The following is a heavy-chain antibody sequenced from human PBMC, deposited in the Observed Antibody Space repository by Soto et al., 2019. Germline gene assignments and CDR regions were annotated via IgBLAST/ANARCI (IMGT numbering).Heavy chain of an antibody. CDR2: INHSGST. J-gene: IGHJ4*02. CDR3: ARLRIYGDLAFDY. CDR1: GGSFSGYY. Sequence: PSETLSLTCAVYGGSFSGYYWSWIRQPPGKGLEWIGEINHSGSTNYNPSLKSRVTISVDTSKNQFSLKLSSVTAADTAVYYCARLRIYGDLAFDYWGQGTLFTVSP. V-gene: IGHV4-34*01. D-gene: IGHD4-17*01.